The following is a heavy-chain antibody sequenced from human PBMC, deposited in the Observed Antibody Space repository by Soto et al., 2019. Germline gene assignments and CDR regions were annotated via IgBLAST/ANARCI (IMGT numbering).Heavy chain of an antibody. CDR3: ARAAEGSGSSQTRADF. CDR2: ISQSGTT. J-gene: IGHJ4*02. Sequence: SETLSLTCSLYSGSFSGYYWSWIRQPPGKGLEWIGEISQSGTTNYRPSLKSRVSISIYTSKKQFSLNLASVSAADTAVYYFARAAEGSGSSQTRADFLGQGTLVTVST. V-gene: IGHV4-34*01. D-gene: IGHD6-6*01. CDR1: SGSFSGYY.